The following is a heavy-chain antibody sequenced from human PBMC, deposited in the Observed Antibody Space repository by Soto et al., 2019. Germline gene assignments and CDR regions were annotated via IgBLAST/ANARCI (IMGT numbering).Heavy chain of an antibody. CDR2: IIPFFGTT. CDR3: ARDFLRENGNYVYYFDY. CDR1: GGIFNNYA. V-gene: IGHV1-69*01. Sequence: QVQLVQSGAEVKKPESSVKVSCKASGGIFNNYAFSWVRQAPGQGLEWMGGIIPFFGTTSYGEKFQGRVTITADESTSTVHMELSSLRSEDTALYFCARDFLRENGNYVYYFDYWGQGTLVTVSS. D-gene: IGHD3-16*01. J-gene: IGHJ4*02.